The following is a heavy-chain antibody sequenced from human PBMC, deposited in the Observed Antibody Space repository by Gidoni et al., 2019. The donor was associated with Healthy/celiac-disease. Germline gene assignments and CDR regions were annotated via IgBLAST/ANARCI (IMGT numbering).Heavy chain of an antibody. J-gene: IGHJ6*02. CDR3: ARLGGYSNYVWGEDYYYGMDV. Sequence: QVQLVQSGAEVKKPGASVKVSCQASGYTFTSYAMHLVRQAPGQRLEWMGWINAGNGNTKYSQKFQGRVTITRDTSASTAYMELSSLRSEDTAVYYCARLGGYSNYVWGEDYYYGMDVWGQGTTVTVSS. CDR2: INAGNGNT. CDR1: GYTFTSYA. D-gene: IGHD3-16*01. V-gene: IGHV1-3*01.